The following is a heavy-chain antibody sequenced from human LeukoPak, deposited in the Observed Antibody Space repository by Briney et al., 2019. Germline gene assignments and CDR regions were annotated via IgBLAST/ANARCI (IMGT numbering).Heavy chain of an antibody. J-gene: IGHJ6*02. CDR3: ARDTLSSGLSQNYYYYGMDV. CDR1: GYTFTSYG. CDR2: ISAYNGNT. D-gene: IGHD6-19*01. Sequence: ASVKVSCKASGYTFTSYGISWVRQAPGQGLEWMGWISAYNGNTNYAQKLQSRVTMTTDTSTSTAYMELRSLRSDDTAVYYCARDTLSSGLSQNYYYYGMDVWGQGTTVTVSS. V-gene: IGHV1-18*01.